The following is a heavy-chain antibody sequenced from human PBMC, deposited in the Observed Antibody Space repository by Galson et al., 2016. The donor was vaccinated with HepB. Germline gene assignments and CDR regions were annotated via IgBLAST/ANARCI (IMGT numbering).Heavy chain of an antibody. CDR1: GLTFNIAR. CDR2: IRGSGGGE. CDR3: AKEDNIAGATTINN. Sequence: SLRLSCAVSGLTFNIARMNWVRQAPGKGLEWVSDIRGSGGGETYADSVMGRFTISRDNSKNTLYVQMNNLGAEDTAVYYCAKEDNIAGATTINNWGQGTLVTGSP. D-gene: IGHD1-26*01. J-gene: IGHJ4*02. V-gene: IGHV3-23*01.